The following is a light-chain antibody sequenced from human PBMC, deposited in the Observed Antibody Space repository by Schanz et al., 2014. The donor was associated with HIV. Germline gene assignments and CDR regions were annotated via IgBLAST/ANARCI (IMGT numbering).Light chain of an antibody. CDR1: SSNIGTNT. J-gene: IGLJ1*01. Sequence: QSVLTQPPSASGTPGLRVTISCSGSSSNIGTNTVNWYQQLPETAPTLLIYSDDQRPSGVPDRFSGSKSGTSASLAISGLQSEDEAEYYCSSYTVISTGVFGTGTKLTVL. CDR3: SSYTVISTGV. CDR2: SDD. V-gene: IGLV1-44*01.